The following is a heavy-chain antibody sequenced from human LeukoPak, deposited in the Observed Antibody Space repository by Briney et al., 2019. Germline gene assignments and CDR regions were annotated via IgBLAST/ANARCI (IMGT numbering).Heavy chain of an antibody. V-gene: IGHV3-7*01. CDR1: GFTFSSTW. CDR3: ARETKRYSSSPRGMDV. J-gene: IGHJ6*04. D-gene: IGHD6-6*01. CDR2: IKEDGSEK. Sequence: GGSLRLSCAGSGFTFSSTWMSWVRQAPGKGLEWVGNIKEDGSEKYYVDSVKGRFTISRDNAKNSLYLQMNSLRAEDTAVYYCARETKRYSSSPRGMDVWGKGTTVTVSS.